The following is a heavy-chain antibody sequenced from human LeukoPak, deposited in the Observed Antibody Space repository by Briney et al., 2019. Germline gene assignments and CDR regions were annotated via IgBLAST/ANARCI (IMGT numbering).Heavy chain of an antibody. CDR3: ARGPRMVTQPNYFDY. CDR1: GYTLTELS. V-gene: IGHV1-24*01. D-gene: IGHD4-23*01. Sequence: ASVKVSCKVSGYTLTELSMHWVRQAPGKGLEWMGGFDPEDGETIYAQKFQGRVTMTEDTSTDTAYMELSRLRSDDTAVYYCARGPRMVTQPNYFDYWGQGTLVTVSS. J-gene: IGHJ4*02. CDR2: FDPEDGET.